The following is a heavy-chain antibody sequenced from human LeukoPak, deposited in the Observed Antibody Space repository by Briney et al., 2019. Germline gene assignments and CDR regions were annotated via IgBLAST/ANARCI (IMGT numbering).Heavy chain of an antibody. CDR1: GFTVSNHF. CDR2: IYSGGST. Sequence: GGSLRLSCAASGFTVSNHFMSWVRQAPGKGLEWVSIIYSGGSTYYADSVKGRFTIPRDNAKNSLYLQMTSLTAEDTAVYYCARVCLTTNCPSLDYWGQGTLVTVSS. D-gene: IGHD1-1*01. CDR3: ARVCLTTNCPSLDY. V-gene: IGHV3-53*01. J-gene: IGHJ4*02.